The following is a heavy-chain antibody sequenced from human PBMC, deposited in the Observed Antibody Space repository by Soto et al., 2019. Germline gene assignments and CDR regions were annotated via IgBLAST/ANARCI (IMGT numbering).Heavy chain of an antibody. CDR2: FKSKTDGGTT. Sequence: EVPLVESGGGLVKPGGSLRLSCAASGFTFSKAWMNWVRQAPGKGLAWVGRFKSKTDGGTTDYAAPVKGRFTISGDDSKNTWSLQMNSLTTEDTAVYYCTTVPVSGSSGDYWGQGTLFTVSS. J-gene: IGHJ4*02. CDR3: TTVPVSGSSGDY. CDR1: GFTFSKAW. V-gene: IGHV3-15*07. D-gene: IGHD2-15*01.